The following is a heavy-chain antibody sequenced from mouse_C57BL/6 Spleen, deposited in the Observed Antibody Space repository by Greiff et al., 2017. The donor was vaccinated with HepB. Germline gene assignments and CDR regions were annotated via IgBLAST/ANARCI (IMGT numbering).Heavy chain of an antibody. V-gene: IGHV1-78*01. CDR2: IYPRDGST. D-gene: IGHD5-2*01. J-gene: IGHJ2*01. Sequence: VHLVESDAELVKPGASVKISCKVSGYTFTDHTIHWMKQRPEQGLEWIGYIYPRDGSTKYNEKFKGKATLTADKSSSTAYMQLNSLTSEDSAVYFCARKREYSYYFDYWGQGTTLTVSS. CDR3: ARKREYSYYFDY. CDR1: GYTFTDHT.